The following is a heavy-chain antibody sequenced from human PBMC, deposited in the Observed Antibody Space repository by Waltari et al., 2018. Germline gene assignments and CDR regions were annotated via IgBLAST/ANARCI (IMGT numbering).Heavy chain of an antibody. Sequence: QVQLVQSGTEVKMPGASVKVSCKASGYTFTTSGLTWVRQAPGQGLEWMGWINNDNGKTNSAQSRQGRLTMTTDTSTGTAYMELRSLKSDDTALYYCARGGNWNYACDVWGQGTLVTVSS. CDR3: ARGGNWNYACDV. J-gene: IGHJ4*02. CDR2: INNDNGKT. CDR1: GYTFTTSG. V-gene: IGHV1-18*01. D-gene: IGHD1-7*01.